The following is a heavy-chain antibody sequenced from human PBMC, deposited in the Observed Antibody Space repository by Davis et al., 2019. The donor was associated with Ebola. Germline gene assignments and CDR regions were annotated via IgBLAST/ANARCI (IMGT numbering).Heavy chain of an antibody. J-gene: IGHJ6*02. V-gene: IGHV3-11*01. CDR3: ARDPKGYYYGIDV. CDR1: GFTFSAYY. CDR2: ISSSGSTI. Sequence: PGGSLRLSCAASGFTFSAYYMSWIRQAPGKGLEWVSYISSSGSTIYYADPVKGRFTIPRDNAKNSLYLQMNSLRAEDTAVYYCARDPKGYYYGIDVWGQGTTVTVSS.